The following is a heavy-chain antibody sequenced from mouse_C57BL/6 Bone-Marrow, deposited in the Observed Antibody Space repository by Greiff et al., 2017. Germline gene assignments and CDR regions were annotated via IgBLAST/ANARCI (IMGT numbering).Heavy chain of an antibody. CDR1: GFTFTSYW. D-gene: IGHD2-2*01. CDR3: AKRATMVTTRYFDV. Sequence: VQLQPSGAELAQPGASVKLSCKASGFTFTSYWMHWVHQTPGQGLEWIGYINPSSGYTKYNQKCKDKATLTADKCARTADMQLSSLTYEDAAVYYCAKRATMVTTRYFDVWGTGTTVTVSS. V-gene: IGHV1-7*01. CDR2: INPSSGYT. J-gene: IGHJ1*03.